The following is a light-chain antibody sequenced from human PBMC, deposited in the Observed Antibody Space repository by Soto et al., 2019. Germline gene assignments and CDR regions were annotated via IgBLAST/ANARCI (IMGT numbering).Light chain of an antibody. Sequence: DIQMTQSPSSLSASVGDTVTITCRASQGISNYLAWYQQKPGQVPNLLSYAASTLKSGFPSRFSGSGSGTDVTLTISSLRPEDVATYYWQKYNNAPRTFGQGTKVES. CDR1: QGISNY. J-gene: IGKJ1*01. CDR3: QKYNNAPRT. V-gene: IGKV1-27*01. CDR2: AAS.